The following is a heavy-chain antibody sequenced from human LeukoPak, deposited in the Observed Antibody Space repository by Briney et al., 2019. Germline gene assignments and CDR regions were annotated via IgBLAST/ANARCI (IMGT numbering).Heavy chain of an antibody. V-gene: IGHV1-2*02. CDR3: ARGWQLARKAFDI. D-gene: IGHD6-6*01. J-gene: IGHJ3*02. CDR1: GYTFTGYY. Sequence: GASVKVSCKTSGYTFTGYYMHWVRQAPGQGLEWMGWINPNSGGTNYAQKFQGRVTMTRDTSISTAYVELSRLRSDDTAVYYCARGWQLARKAFDIWGQGTMVTVSS. CDR2: INPNSGGT.